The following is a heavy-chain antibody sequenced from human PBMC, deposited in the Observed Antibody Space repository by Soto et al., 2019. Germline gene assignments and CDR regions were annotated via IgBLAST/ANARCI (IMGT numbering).Heavy chain of an antibody. Sequence: PGGSLRLSCAASGFTFSSYGMHWVRQAPGKGLEWVAVISYDGRNKYYADSVKGRFTISRDNSKNTLYLQMNSLRAEDTAVYYCAKERSQYSSGWYDYFDYWGQGTLVTVSS. J-gene: IGHJ4*02. V-gene: IGHV3-30*18. D-gene: IGHD6-19*01. CDR1: GFTFSSYG. CDR3: AKERSQYSSGWYDYFDY. CDR2: ISYDGRNK.